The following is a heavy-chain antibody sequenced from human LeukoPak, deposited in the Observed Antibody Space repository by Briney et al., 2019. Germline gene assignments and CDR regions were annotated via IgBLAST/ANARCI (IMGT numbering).Heavy chain of an antibody. Sequence: GGSLRLSCAASGFTFSDYYMSWIRQAPGKGLEWVSYISSSISYTNYADSVKGRFTISRDNAKNSLYLQMNSLRAEDTAVYYCARAFRLYGMDVWGKGTTVTVSS. J-gene: IGHJ6*04. D-gene: IGHD2/OR15-2a*01. V-gene: IGHV3-11*06. CDR1: GFTFSDYY. CDR2: ISSSISYT. CDR3: ARAFRLYGMDV.